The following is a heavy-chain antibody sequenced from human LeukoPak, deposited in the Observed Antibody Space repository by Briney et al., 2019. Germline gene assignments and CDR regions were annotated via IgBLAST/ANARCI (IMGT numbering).Heavy chain of an antibody. Sequence: GASVKVSCKASGYTFTSYDIHWVRQATGQGLEWMGWMNPNSGNTGYAQKFQGRVTMTRNTSISTAYMELSSLRSEDTAVYYCARGDRLNYDFWSGYFDERRWFDPWGQGTLVTVSS. J-gene: IGHJ5*02. V-gene: IGHV1-8*01. CDR2: MNPNSGNT. CDR3: ARGDRLNYDFWSGYFDERRWFDP. D-gene: IGHD3-3*01. CDR1: GYTFTSYD.